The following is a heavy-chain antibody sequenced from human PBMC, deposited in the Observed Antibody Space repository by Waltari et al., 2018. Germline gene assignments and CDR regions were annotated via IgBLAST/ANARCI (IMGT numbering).Heavy chain of an antibody. D-gene: IGHD6-19*01. Sequence: EVQLVQSGAEVKKPGESLKISCKGSGYSFTSYWIGWVRQMPGKGLEGMGVIYPGDADTRYSPCFQGQVTISADKSISTAYLQWSSLKASDTAMYYCARPSSSGWTMDAFDIWGQGTMVTVSS. J-gene: IGHJ3*02. CDR3: ARPSSSGWTMDAFDI. CDR2: IYPGDADT. CDR1: GYSFTSYW. V-gene: IGHV5-51*01.